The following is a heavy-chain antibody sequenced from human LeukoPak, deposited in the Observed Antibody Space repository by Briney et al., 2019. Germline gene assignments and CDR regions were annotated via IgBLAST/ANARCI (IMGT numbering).Heavy chain of an antibody. D-gene: IGHD3-9*01. CDR3: AKDLRYFDWLFTQFAIDY. Sequence: GRSLRLSCAASGFTFSSYGMHWVRQAPGKGLEWVAVISYDGSNKYYADSVKGRFTISRDNSKNTLYLQMNSLRAEDTAVYYCAKDLRYFDWLFTQFAIDYWGQGTLVTVSS. J-gene: IGHJ4*02. CDR1: GFTFSSYG. V-gene: IGHV3-30*18. CDR2: ISYDGSNK.